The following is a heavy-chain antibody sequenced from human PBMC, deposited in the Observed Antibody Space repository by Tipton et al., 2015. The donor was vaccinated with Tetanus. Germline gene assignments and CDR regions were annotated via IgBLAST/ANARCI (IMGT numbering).Heavy chain of an antibody. V-gene: IGHV4-59*08. J-gene: IGHJ4*02. CDR2: FSYSGSS. Sequence: TLSLTCTVSGDSISSHYWNWIRQPPGKGLEWIGYFSYSGSSNYNPSLKSRVTISVDTSKNQFSLKLTSVTAADTAVYYCARWIAVTGTDFDFWGQGTLVTVSS. CDR3: ARWIAVTGTDFDF. CDR1: GDSISSHY. D-gene: IGHD6-19*01.